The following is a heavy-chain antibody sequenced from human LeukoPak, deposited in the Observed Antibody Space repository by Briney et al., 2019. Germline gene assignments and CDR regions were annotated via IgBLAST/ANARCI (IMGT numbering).Heavy chain of an antibody. CDR3: ARGAMVQGVIVRGAFDI. Sequence: SETLSLTCTVSGGSISSSSYYWSWIRQPPGKGLEWIGYLYYSGSTNYNPSLKSRVTISVDTSKNQFSLRLSSVTAADTAVYYCARGAMVQGVIVRGAFDIWGQGTMVTVSS. V-gene: IGHV4-61*01. CDR2: LYYSGST. D-gene: IGHD3-10*01. CDR1: GGSISSSSYY. J-gene: IGHJ3*02.